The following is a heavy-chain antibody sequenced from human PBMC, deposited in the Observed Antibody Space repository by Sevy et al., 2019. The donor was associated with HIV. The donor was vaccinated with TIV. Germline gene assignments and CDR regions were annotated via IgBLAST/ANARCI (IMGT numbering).Heavy chain of an antibody. CDR1: GFTFSEFG. CDR3: ARSLSVVAEETFDY. V-gene: IGHV3-33*01. Sequence: GGSLRLSCSASGFTFSEFGMHWVRQAPGKGLEWVAVIWYDGSNQYYADSLKGRFTISRDNSKNMLYLQMNRLRAEDTAVYYCARSLSVVAEETFDYWGQGTLVTVSS. J-gene: IGHJ4*02. D-gene: IGHD2-21*01. CDR2: IWYDGSNQ.